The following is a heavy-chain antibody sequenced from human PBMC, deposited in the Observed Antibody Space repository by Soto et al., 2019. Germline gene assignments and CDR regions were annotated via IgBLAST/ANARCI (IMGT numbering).Heavy chain of an antibody. V-gene: IGHV1-46*01. CDR1: VDTFTSYY. J-gene: IGHJ5*02. D-gene: IGHD1-7*01. CDR3: ARGPRNFRWFDP. Sequence: ASVKVSCTASVDTFTSYYMHWVRQAPGQGLEWMGIINPSGGSTSYAQKFQGRVTISVDTSKNQFSLKLSSVTAADTAVYYCARGPRNFRWFDPWGQGTLVTVSS. CDR2: INPSGGST.